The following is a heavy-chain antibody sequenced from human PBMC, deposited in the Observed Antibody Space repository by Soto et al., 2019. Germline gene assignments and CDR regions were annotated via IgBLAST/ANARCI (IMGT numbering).Heavy chain of an antibody. J-gene: IGHJ6*02. Sequence: GASVKVSCKASAFTFTTYIIHWMRQAPGQRLEWMGWINTANGNTESSQKLQGRVTISRDTSASTAYMELSSLRPEDTAVYYCVTWGNLGASATDYDTDVWGQGTTVTVS. D-gene: IGHD2-15*01. V-gene: IGHV1-3*04. CDR2: INTANGNT. CDR1: AFTFTTYI. CDR3: VTWGNLGASATDYDTDV.